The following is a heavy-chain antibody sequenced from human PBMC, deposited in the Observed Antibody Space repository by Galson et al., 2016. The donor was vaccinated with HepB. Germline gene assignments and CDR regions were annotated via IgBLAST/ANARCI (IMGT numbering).Heavy chain of an antibody. J-gene: IGHJ4*02. D-gene: IGHD2-2*01. Sequence: SLRLSCAASGFTFSNAWMNWVRQAPGKGLEWVSYIGDTGSRIYYADSAKGRFTISRDNAKNSVYLQMNSLRDDDTAVYYCARDGSPYASPPDYWGQGTLVTVSS. V-gene: IGHV3-48*02. CDR2: IGDTGSRI. CDR3: ARDGSPYASPPDY. CDR1: GFTFSNAW.